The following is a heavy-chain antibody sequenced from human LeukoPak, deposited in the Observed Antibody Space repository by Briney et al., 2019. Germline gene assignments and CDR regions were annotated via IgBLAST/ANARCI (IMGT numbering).Heavy chain of an antibody. CDR3: MNSRLP. CDR2: ISVGGGRT. J-gene: IGHJ5*02. Sequence: GGSLRLSCAASAFTSSDYCMSWFRQPPGKGAEWVLGISVGGGRTYYADSVKGRFTISRDNSKNTLYLQMNSLRDEDTGVYYCMNSRLPWGQGTLVTVSS. V-gene: IGHV3-23*01. CDR1: AFTSSDYC.